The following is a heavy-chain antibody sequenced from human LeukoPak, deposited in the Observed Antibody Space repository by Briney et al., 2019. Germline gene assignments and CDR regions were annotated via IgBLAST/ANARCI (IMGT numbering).Heavy chain of an antibody. CDR1: GGSISSSSYY. Sequence: SETLSLTCTVSGGSISSSSYYWGWIRQPPGKGLEWIGSIYYRGRTYYNPSLKSRVTMSVDTSKNQFSLKLSSVTAADTAVYYCARQSPPEYSSGWSPIDDWGQGTLVTVSS. V-gene: IGHV4-39*01. CDR3: ARQSPPEYSSGWSPIDD. J-gene: IGHJ4*02. CDR2: IYYRGRT. D-gene: IGHD6-19*01.